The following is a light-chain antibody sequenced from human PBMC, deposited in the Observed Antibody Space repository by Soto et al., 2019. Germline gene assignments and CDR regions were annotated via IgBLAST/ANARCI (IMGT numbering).Light chain of an antibody. CDR1: QGIRND. CDR2: AAS. J-gene: IGKJ1*01. V-gene: IGKV1-17*01. CDR3: QQYTNYPWT. Sequence: DIQMTQTPSSLSASVGDRVTITCRASQGIRNDLGWYQQKPGKAPKLLIYAASSLQSGVPSRFSGSGSGTDFTLTISSLQPDDFATYYCQQYTNYPWTFGQGTKVDIK.